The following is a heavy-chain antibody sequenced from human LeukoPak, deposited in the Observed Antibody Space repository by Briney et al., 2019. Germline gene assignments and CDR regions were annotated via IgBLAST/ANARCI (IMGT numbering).Heavy chain of an antibody. Sequence: ASVKVSCKASGYTFTSYGISWVRQAPGQGLEWMGWISAYNGNTNYAQKLQGRVTMTTDTSTSTAYMVLRSLRSDDTAVYCCAKSSATDASFDYWGQGTLVTVSS. CDR3: AKSSATDASFDY. V-gene: IGHV1-18*01. CDR2: ISAYNGNT. J-gene: IGHJ4*02. D-gene: IGHD1-26*01. CDR1: GYTFTSYG.